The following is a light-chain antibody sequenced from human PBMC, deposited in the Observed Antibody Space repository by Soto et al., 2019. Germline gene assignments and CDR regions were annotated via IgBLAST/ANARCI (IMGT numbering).Light chain of an antibody. CDR2: EVS. CDR3: CSYACSSTFYV. J-gene: IGLJ1*01. CDR1: SSDVGSYNL. Sequence: QSVLTQPASVPGSPGQSITISCTGTSSDVGSYNLVSWYQQHPGKAPKLMIYEVSKRPSGVSNRFSGSKSGNTASLTISGLQAEDEADYYCCSYACSSTFYVFVNGTKVTVL. V-gene: IGLV2-23*02.